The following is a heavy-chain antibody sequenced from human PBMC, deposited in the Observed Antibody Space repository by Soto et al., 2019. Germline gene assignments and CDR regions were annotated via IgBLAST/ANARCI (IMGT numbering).Heavy chain of an antibody. D-gene: IGHD3-10*01. CDR1: GYTFTSYG. CDR3: ARGLGTMVRGVIPGGYYGMDV. Sequence: VASVKVSCKASGYTFTSYGISWVRQAPGQGLEWMGWISAYNGNTNYAQNLQGRVTMTTDTSTSTAYMELRSLRSDDTAVYYCARGLGTMVRGVIPGGYYGMDVWGQGTTVTVSS. CDR2: ISAYNGNT. V-gene: IGHV1-18*04. J-gene: IGHJ6*02.